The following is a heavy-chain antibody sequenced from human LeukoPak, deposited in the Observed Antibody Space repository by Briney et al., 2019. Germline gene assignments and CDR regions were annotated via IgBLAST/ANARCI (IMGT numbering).Heavy chain of an antibody. Sequence: GGSLRLSCAASGFTFTTSGMTWVRQPPGKGLEWVSAIGASGGSTYYADSVKGRFTISRDNSKNTLYLQMNSLRAEDTAVYYCAKDMELDFWDDYGVYASGHWGQGTLVTVSS. CDR2: IGASGGST. V-gene: IGHV3-23*01. CDR3: AKDMELDFWDDYGVYASGH. J-gene: IGHJ4*02. CDR1: GFTFTTSG. D-gene: IGHD4-17*01.